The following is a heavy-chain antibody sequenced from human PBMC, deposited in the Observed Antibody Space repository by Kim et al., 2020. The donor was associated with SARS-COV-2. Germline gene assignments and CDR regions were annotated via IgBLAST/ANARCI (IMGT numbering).Heavy chain of an antibody. J-gene: IGHJ2*01. V-gene: IGHV3-11*01. CDR3: ARVLVTGTTPASHWYFDL. Sequence: GGSLRLSCAASGFTFSDYYMSWIRQAPGKGLEWVSYISSSGSTIYYADSVKGRFTISRDNAKNSLYLQMNSLRAEDTAVYYCARVLVTGTTPASHWYFDLWGRGTLVTVSS. CDR2: ISSSGSTI. D-gene: IGHD1-7*01. CDR1: GFTFSDYY.